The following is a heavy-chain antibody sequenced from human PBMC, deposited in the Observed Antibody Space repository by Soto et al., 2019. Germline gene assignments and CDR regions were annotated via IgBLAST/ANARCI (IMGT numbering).Heavy chain of an antibody. CDR2: IRSKANSYAT. CDR1: GFTFSGSA. CDR3: TRHPIVGAATGRDY. V-gene: IGHV3-73*01. Sequence: EVQLVESGGGLVQPGGSLKLSCAASGFTFSGSAMHWVRQASGKGLEWVGRIRSKANSYATAYAASVKGRFTISRDDSKNTAYLPMNSLKTEDTAVYYCTRHPIVGAATGRDYWGQGTLVTVSS. D-gene: IGHD1-26*01. J-gene: IGHJ4*02.